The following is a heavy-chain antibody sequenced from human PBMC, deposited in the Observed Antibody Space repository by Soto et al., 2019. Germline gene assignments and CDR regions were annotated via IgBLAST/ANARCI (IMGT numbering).Heavy chain of an antibody. J-gene: IGHJ6*04. CDR1: GGTFSSYA. CDR3: AREEKNSDYLSGWAV. Sequence: GASVKVSCKASGGTFSSYAISWVRQAPGQGLEWMGGIIPIFGTANYAQKFQGRVTITADESTSTAYMELSSLRSEDTAVYYGAREEKNSDYLSGWAVGGKGTAVPVSS. D-gene: IGHD5-12*01. CDR2: IIPIFGTA. V-gene: IGHV1-69*13.